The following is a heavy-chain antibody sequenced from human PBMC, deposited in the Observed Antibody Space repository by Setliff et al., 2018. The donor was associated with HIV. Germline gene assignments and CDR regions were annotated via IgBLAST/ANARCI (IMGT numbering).Heavy chain of an antibody. Sequence: LRLSCTASGFTLGDYAMDWVRQAPGKGLEWVSRINWNSGFIGYADSVKGRFTISRDNRKNSLYLQMNSLTDEDTAWYYCAKELDCGGDCFAYFDSWGQGTLVTVSS. V-gene: IGHV3-9*01. CDR3: AKELDCGGDCFAYFDS. J-gene: IGHJ4*02. D-gene: IGHD2-21*02. CDR1: GFTLGDYA. CDR2: INWNSGFI.